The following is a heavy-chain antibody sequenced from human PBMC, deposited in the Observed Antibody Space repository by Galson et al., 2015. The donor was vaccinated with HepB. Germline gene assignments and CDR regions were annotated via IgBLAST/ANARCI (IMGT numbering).Heavy chain of an antibody. J-gene: IGHJ6*02. Sequence: SLRLSCAASEFTFSSSWMSWVRQAPGKGLEWVANIKEDGSEKYYVDSVKGRFTISRDNAKTSLYLQMNSLRAEDTAVYYCARDGSFGYFYYYYGMDVWGQGTTVTVSS. CDR3: ARDGSFGYFYYYYGMDV. CDR2: IKEDGSEK. CDR1: EFTFSSSW. V-gene: IGHV3-7*01. D-gene: IGHD3-10*01.